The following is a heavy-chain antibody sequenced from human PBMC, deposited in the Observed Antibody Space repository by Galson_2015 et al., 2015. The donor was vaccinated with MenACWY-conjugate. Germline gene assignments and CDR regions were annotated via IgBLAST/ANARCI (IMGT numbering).Heavy chain of an antibody. CDR1: GFTFSSHA. J-gene: IGHJ4*02. D-gene: IGHD6-19*01. CDR3: AKATRSTGWQFDL. CDR2: MSGSSGST. Sequence: SLRLSCAASGFTFSSHAMSWVRQAPGKGLEWVSGMSGSSGSTYYADSVKGRFTISRDNSKNTLYLQMNSLRADDTAVYYCAKATRSTGWQFDLWGQGTLVTVSS. V-gene: IGHV3-23*01.